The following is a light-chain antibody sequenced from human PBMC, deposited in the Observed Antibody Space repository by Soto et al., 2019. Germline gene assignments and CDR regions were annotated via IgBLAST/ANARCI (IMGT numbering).Light chain of an antibody. Sequence: QLVLTQPPSVSGAPGQRVTISCTGSSSNIGAGYDVHWYQHLPGTAPKLLIYANTIRPSGVPDRFSGSNSGTSASLAITGLQAEDEADYYCQSYDTSLSGFWVFGGGTKLTVL. CDR3: QSYDTSLSGFWV. CDR1: SSNIGAGYD. V-gene: IGLV1-40*01. J-gene: IGLJ3*02. CDR2: ANT.